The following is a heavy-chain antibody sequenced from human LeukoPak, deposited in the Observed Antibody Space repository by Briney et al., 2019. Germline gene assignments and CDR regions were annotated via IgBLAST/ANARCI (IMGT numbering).Heavy chain of an antibody. CDR1: GFPFSSYS. D-gene: IGHD6-19*01. CDR2: IHSDASST. J-gene: IGHJ4*02. Sequence: AETLRLSWAASGFPFSSYSMNSPPNVPGMGMVSICRIHSDASSTSNADSVKGRFTISRDNAKNTLYLQMNSLRAEDTAVYYCAREPVAGHFDYWGQGTLVTVSS. V-gene: IGHV3-74*01. CDR3: AREPVAGHFDY.